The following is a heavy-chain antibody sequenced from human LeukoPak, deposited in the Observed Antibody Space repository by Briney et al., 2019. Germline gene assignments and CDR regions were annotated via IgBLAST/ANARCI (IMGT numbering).Heavy chain of an antibody. CDR1: GCRLRNYW. V-gene: IGHV5-51*01. CDR3: ARLEGLQLRASFDY. CDR2: IYLGDSDT. Sequence: GESLKISCKASGCRLRNYWIAWVRQMPGKGLEWMGIIYLGDSDTKYSPSFQGQVTISADKSIGTAYVHWSSLKASDTAMYYCARLEGLQLRASFDYWGQGTQVTVSS. D-gene: IGHD1-1*01. J-gene: IGHJ4*02.